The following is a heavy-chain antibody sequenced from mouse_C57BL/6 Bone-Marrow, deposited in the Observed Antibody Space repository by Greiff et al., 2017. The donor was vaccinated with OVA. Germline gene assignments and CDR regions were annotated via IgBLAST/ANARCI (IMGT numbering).Heavy chain of an antibody. J-gene: IGHJ2*01. CDR1: GYTFTDYE. D-gene: IGHD2-4*01. CDR3: AISPYDYDGGDFDY. V-gene: IGHV1-15*01. Sequence: VQLQQSGAELVRPGASVTLSCKASGYTFTDYEMHWVKQTPVHGLEWIGAIDPETGGTAYNQKFKGKAILTADKSSSTAYMELRSLTSEDSAVDYGAISPYDYDGGDFDYWGQGTTLTVSS. CDR2: IDPETGGT.